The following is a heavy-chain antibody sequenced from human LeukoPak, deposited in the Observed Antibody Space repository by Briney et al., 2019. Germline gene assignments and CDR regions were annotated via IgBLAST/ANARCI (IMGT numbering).Heavy chain of an antibody. D-gene: IGHD2-2*01. CDR3: ARDMGLVPAAKLHFDY. V-gene: IGHV3-30-3*01. Sequence: PGGSLRLSCAASGFTFSSYAMHWVRQAPGKGLEWVAVISYDGSNKYYADSVKGRFTISRDNSKNTLYLQMNSLRAEDTAVYYCARDMGLVPAAKLHFDYWGQGTLVTVSS. J-gene: IGHJ4*02. CDR1: GFTFSSYA. CDR2: ISYDGSNK.